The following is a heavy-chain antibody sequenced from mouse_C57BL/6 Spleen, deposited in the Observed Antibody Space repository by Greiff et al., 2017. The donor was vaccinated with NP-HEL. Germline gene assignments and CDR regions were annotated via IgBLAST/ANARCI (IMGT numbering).Heavy chain of an antibody. CDR1: GYTFTSYW. J-gene: IGHJ2*01. CDR3: ATGDTVSGRCFDY. CDR2: IYPGSGST. D-gene: IGHD3-2*02. V-gene: IGHV1-55*01. Sequence: QVQLQQSGAELVKPGASVKMSCKASGYTFTSYWITWVKQRPGQGLEWIGDIYPGSGSTNYNEKFKSKATLTVDTSSSTAYMQLSSLTSEDSAVYDCATGDTVSGRCFDYWGQGTTLTVSS.